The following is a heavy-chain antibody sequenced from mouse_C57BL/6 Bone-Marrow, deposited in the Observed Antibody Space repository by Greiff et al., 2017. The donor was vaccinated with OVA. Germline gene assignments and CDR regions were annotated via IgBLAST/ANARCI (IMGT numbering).Heavy chain of an antibody. D-gene: IGHD2-2*01. V-gene: IGHV5-16*01. CDR1: GFTFSDYY. CDR2: INYDGSST. CDR3: AREGATMVTTRRNAMDY. Sequence: EVKLVESEGGLVQPGSSMKLSCTASGFTFSDYYMAWVRQVPEKGLEWVANINYDGSSTYYLDSLKSRFIISRDNAKNILYLQMSSLKSEDTATYYCAREGATMVTTRRNAMDYWGQGTSVTVSS. J-gene: IGHJ4*01.